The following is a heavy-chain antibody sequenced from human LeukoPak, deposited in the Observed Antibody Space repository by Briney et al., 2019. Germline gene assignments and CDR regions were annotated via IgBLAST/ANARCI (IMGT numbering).Heavy chain of an antibody. J-gene: IGHJ6*02. CDR1: GGSVISGGYH. D-gene: IGHD3-22*01. CDR2: IYYSGST. CDR3: ARGGAKYSDRSGYYYRAMDV. Sequence: SETLSLTCTVSGGSVISGGYHWSWIRQPLGRGLEWIGNIYYSGSTNCNPSLKSRVTISADTSKNQFSLKLSSVTAADTAVYYCARGGAKYSDRSGYYYRAMDVWGQGTTVTVSS. V-gene: IGHV4-61*08.